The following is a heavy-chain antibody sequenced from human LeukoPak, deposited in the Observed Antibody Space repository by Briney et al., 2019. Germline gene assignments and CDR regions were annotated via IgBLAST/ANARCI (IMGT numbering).Heavy chain of an antibody. D-gene: IGHD3-10*01. J-gene: IGHJ4*02. CDR3: AREESGDREFDY. Sequence: ASVKVSCKASGYTFTSYDINWVRQATGQGLEWMGWMNPNSGNTGYAQKFQGRVTMTRNTSISTAYMELSSLRSEDTAVYYCAREESGDREFDYWGQGTLVTVSS. CDR1: GYTFTSYD. CDR2: MNPNSGNT. V-gene: IGHV1-8*01.